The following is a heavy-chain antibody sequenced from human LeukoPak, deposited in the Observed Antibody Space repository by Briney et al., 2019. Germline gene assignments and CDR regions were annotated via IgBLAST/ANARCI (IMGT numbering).Heavy chain of an antibody. Sequence: GGSLRLSCAASGFTFDDYAMHWVRQAPGKGLEWVSGINWNSGSIGYADSVKGRFTISRDNAKNSLYLQMNSLRAEDTALYYCAKDISYGDYVSRYYGMDVWGQGTTVTVSS. CDR3: AKDISYGDYVSRYYGMDV. D-gene: IGHD4-17*01. V-gene: IGHV3-9*01. CDR2: INWNSGSI. J-gene: IGHJ6*02. CDR1: GFTFDDYA.